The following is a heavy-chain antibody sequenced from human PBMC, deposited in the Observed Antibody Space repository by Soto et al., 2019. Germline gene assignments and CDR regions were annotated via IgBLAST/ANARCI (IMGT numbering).Heavy chain of an antibody. CDR1: GFTFSSYA. V-gene: IGHV3-23*01. Sequence: PGGSLRLSCAASGFTFSSYAMSWVRQAPGKGLEWVSAISGSGGSTYYADSVKGRFTISRDNSKNTLYLQMNSLRAEDTAVYYCAKDLGIFGVVINIPYYYGMDVWGQGTTVTVSS. CDR2: ISGSGGST. D-gene: IGHD3-3*01. CDR3: AKDLGIFGVVINIPYYYGMDV. J-gene: IGHJ6*02.